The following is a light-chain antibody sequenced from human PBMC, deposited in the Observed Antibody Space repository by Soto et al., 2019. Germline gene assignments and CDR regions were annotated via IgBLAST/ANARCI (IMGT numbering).Light chain of an antibody. CDR1: SSDVGTFNL. Sequence: QPVLTQPASVSGFLGQSITMSCTGSSSDVGTFNLVSWFQQHPGKAPKLLIFEGTKRPSGVSDRFSGSKSGNTASLTISGLQAEDEADYHCCSYAGTRTSWVFGTGTQLTVL. CDR3: CSYAGTRTSWV. J-gene: IGLJ1*01. V-gene: IGLV2-23*01. CDR2: EGT.